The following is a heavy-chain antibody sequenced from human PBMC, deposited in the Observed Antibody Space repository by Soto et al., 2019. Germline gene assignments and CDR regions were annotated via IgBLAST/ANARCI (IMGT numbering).Heavy chain of an antibody. CDR1: GGTFSSYA. V-gene: IGHV1-69*13. Sequence: SVKVSCKASGGTFSSYAISWVRQAPGQGLEWMGGIIPIFGTANYAQKFQGRVTITADESTSTAYMELSSLRSEDTAVYYCAREERGYCSSTSCYPPLGFDPWGQGTLVTVSS. CDR3: AREERGYCSSTSCYPPLGFDP. J-gene: IGHJ5*02. CDR2: IIPIFGTA. D-gene: IGHD2-2*01.